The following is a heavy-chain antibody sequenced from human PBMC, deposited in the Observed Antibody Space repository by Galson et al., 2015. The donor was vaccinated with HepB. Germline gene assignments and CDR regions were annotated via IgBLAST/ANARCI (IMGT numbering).Heavy chain of an antibody. CDR1: GGSFSGYY. J-gene: IGHJ2*01. CDR2: INHSGST. D-gene: IGHD3-10*01. Sequence: LSLTCAVYGGSFSGYYWSWIRQPPGKGLEWIGEINHSGSTNYNPSLKSRVTISVDTSKNQFSLKLSSVTAADTAVYYCARDLWTNWYFDLWGRGTLVTVSS. V-gene: IGHV4-34*01. CDR3: ARDLWTNWYFDL.